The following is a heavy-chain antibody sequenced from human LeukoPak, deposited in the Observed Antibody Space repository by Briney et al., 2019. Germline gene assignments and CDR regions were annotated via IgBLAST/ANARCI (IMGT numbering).Heavy chain of an antibody. V-gene: IGHV3-30*18. J-gene: IGHJ4*02. CDR3: AKSPPVYCSGGNCPYAFEY. CDR2: ISYDLSDK. CDR1: GFTFSSYG. D-gene: IGHD2-15*01. Sequence: PGGSLRLSCAASGFTFSSYGMRWVRQAPGKGLEWVALISYDLSDKYYADSVKGRFTISRDNSKNTLYLQIHSLRPEDTAVYYCAKSPPVYCSGGNCPYAFEYWGQGTLVTVSS.